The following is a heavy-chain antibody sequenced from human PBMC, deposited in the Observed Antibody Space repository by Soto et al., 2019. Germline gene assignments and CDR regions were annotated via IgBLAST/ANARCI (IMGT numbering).Heavy chain of an antibody. CDR1: GGSFSGYY. D-gene: IGHD5-12*01. CDR3: ASGGFTSRGYSGYAQGRWFDP. V-gene: IGHV4-34*01. J-gene: IGHJ5*02. Sequence: SETVSLTCAVYGGSFSGYYWSWIRQPPGKGLEWIGEINHSGSTNYNPSLKSRVTISVDTSKNQFSLKLSSVTAADTAVYYCASGGFTSRGYSGYAQGRWFDPWGQGTLVTVSS. CDR2: INHSGST.